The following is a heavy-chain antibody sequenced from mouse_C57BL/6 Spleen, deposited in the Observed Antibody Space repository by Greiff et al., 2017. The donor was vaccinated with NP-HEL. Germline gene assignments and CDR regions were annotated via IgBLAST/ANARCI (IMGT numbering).Heavy chain of an antibody. J-gene: IGHJ4*01. V-gene: IGHV1-55*01. CDR2: IYPGRGST. CDR1: GYTFTSYW. D-gene: IGHD1-1*01. CDR3: ARRDGSLYAMDY. Sequence: QVQLQQSGAELVKPGASVKMSCKASGYTFTSYWLTWVKQRPGQGLEWIGDIYPGRGSTNYNEKFKSKATLTVDTSSSTAYMQLSSLTSEDSAVYYCARRDGSLYAMDYWGQGTSVTVSS.